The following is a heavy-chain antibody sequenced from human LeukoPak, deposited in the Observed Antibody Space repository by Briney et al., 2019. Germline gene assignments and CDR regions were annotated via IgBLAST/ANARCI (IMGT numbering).Heavy chain of an antibody. CDR2: ISSSGSTI. D-gene: IGHD3-3*01. J-gene: IGHJ4*02. Sequence: GGSLRLSCAASGFTFSSYEMNCVRQARGKGLEWVSYISSSGSTIYYADSVKGRFTISRDNAKNSLYLQMNSLRAEDTAVYYCARTYPDYDFWSGYYRGAYYFDYWGQGTLVTVAS. CDR3: ARTYPDYDFWSGYYRGAYYFDY. CDR1: GFTFSSYE. V-gene: IGHV3-48*03.